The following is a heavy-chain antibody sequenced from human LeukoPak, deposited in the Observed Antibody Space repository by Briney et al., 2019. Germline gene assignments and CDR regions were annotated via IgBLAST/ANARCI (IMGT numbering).Heavy chain of an antibody. D-gene: IGHD5-12*01. CDR3: ARDSTWRLDY. Sequence: GGSLRLSCAASGFTFSSHWMTWVRQPPGKGLEWVANIKEDGSVKYYVDSVKGRFSISRDNTKSALYLQMDSLRADDTAVYFCARDSTWRLDYWGQGTLITVSS. CDR2: IKEDGSVK. J-gene: IGHJ4*02. CDR1: GFTFSSHW. V-gene: IGHV3-7*03.